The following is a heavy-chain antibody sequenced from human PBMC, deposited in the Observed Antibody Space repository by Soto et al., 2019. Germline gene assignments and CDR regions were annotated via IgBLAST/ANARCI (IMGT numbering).Heavy chain of an antibody. CDR1: GGSISSSNW. J-gene: IGHJ4*02. CDR2: KYHSGST. Sequence: QVQLQESGPGLVKPSGTLSLTCAVSGGSISSSNWWRWVRQHPGKGLEWFGEKYHSGSTNYNPSLKSRVTMSVDKSKNQFALKLSSVTAADTAVYYCARVAVAGTRVDYWGQGTLVTVSS. D-gene: IGHD6-19*01. V-gene: IGHV4-4*02. CDR3: ARVAVAGTRVDY.